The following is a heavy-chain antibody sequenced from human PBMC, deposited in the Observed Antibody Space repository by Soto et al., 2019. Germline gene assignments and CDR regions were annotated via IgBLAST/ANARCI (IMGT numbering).Heavy chain of an antibody. V-gene: IGHV3-21*01. D-gene: IGHD2-21*01. CDR1: GFTFSSYS. CDR3: ARDITYCGGDCYSGYYYMDV. Sequence: GGSLRLSCAASGFTFSSYSMNWVRQAPGKGLEWVSSISSSSSYIYYADSVKGRFTISRDNAKNSLYLQMNSLRAEDTAVYCCARDITYCGGDCYSGYYYMDVWGKGTTVTVSS. J-gene: IGHJ6*03. CDR2: ISSSSSYI.